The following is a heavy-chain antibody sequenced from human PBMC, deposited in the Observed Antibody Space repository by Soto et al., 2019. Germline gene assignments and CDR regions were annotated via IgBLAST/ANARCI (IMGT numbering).Heavy chain of an antibody. CDR2: IYHSGST. CDR1: GGSISSSNW. D-gene: IGHD3-10*01. J-gene: IGHJ4*02. Sequence: SETLSLTCAVSGGSISSSNWWSWVRQPPGKGLEWIGEIYHSGSTNYNPSLKSRVTISVDKSKNQFSLKLSSVTAADTAVYYCARDGDYFVSGTYGYLDYWGLGTLVTVSS. CDR3: ARDGDYFVSGTYGYLDY. V-gene: IGHV4-4*02.